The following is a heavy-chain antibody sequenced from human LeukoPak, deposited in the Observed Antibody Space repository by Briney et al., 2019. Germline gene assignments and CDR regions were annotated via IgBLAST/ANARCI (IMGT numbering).Heavy chain of an antibody. J-gene: IGHJ6*03. CDR3: ARIGGYNYGYYYYYYMDV. CDR2: IRYDGNNK. CDR1: GFTFSHYG. D-gene: IGHD5-18*01. Sequence: PGGSLRLSCAASGFTFSHYGMHWVRQAPGKGLEWVAFIRYDGNNKFYTDSVKGRFTISRDNSKNTLYLQMNSLRTEDTAVYYCARIGGYNYGYYYYYYMDVWGKGSTVTVSS. V-gene: IGHV3-30*02.